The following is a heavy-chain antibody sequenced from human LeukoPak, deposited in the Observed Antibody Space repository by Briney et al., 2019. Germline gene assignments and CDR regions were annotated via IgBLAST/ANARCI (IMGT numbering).Heavy chain of an antibody. D-gene: IGHD6-19*01. CDR2: ISSSSSYI. Sequence: GGSLRLSCAASGFTFSSYSMNWARQAPGKGLEWVSSISSSSSYIYYADSVKSRFTISRDNAKNSLYLQMNSLRAEDTAVYYCARGYSSGWYSGTNWFDPWGQGALVSVSS. CDR3: ARGYSSGWYSGTNWFDP. CDR1: GFTFSSYS. V-gene: IGHV3-21*01. J-gene: IGHJ5*02.